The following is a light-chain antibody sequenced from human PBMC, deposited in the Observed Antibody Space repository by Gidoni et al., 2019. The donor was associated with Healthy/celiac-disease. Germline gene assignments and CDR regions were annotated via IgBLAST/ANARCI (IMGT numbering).Light chain of an antibody. CDR1: QDISNY. V-gene: IGKV1-33*01. J-gene: IGKJ2*01. Sequence: DIQMAPCPSSLSASVGDRVTITCQASQDISNYLNWSQQKPGKAPKLMIYDASNLETGVPSRFSGSGSGTDFTFTISSLQPEDIATYYCQQYDNLMFTFGQGTKLEIK. CDR2: DAS. CDR3: QQYDNLMFT.